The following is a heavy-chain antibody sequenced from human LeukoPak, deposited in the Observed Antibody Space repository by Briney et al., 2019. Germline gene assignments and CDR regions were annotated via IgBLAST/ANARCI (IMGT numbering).Heavy chain of an antibody. CDR1: GFTFSSYA. Sequence: GGSLRLSCAASGFTFSSYAMSWVRQAPGKGLEWVSVIYSGGSTYYADSVKGRFTISRDNSKNTLYLQMNSLRAEDTAVYYCAREPIAAAGFDYWGQGTLVTVSS. D-gene: IGHD6-13*01. J-gene: IGHJ4*02. V-gene: IGHV3-53*01. CDR2: IYSGGST. CDR3: AREPIAAAGFDY.